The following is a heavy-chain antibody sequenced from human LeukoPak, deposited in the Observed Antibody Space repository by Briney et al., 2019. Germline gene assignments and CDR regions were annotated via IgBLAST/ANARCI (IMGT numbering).Heavy chain of an antibody. D-gene: IGHD5-12*01. Sequence: SETLSLTCTVSGGSISSGDYYWSWIRQPPGKGLEWIGYIYYSGSTYYNPSLKSRVTISVDTSKNQFSLKLSSVTAADTAVYYCARSEVATILDYWGQGTLVTVSS. V-gene: IGHV4-30-4*01. J-gene: IGHJ4*02. CDR1: GGSISSGDYY. CDR2: IYYSGST. CDR3: ARSEVATILDY.